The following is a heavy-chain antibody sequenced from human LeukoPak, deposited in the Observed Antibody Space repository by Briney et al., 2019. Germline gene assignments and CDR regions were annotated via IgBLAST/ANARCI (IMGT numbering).Heavy chain of an antibody. CDR3: ARCRPGIAAAGTWVSNRFDP. Sequence: GASVKVSCKASGYSFTEFDINWVRQASGQGLEWMGWMNPQSGNTDYAQKFQGRVTMTRNTSISTAYMELSSLRSEDTAVYYCARCRPGIAAAGTWVSNRFDPWGQGTLVTVSS. J-gene: IGHJ5*02. CDR1: GYSFTEFD. CDR2: MNPQSGNT. D-gene: IGHD6-13*01. V-gene: IGHV1-8*01.